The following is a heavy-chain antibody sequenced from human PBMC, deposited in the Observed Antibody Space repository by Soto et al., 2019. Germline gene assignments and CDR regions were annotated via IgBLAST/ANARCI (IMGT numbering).Heavy chain of an antibody. CDR1: GYTFNKYA. Sequence: QVQLVQSGAEVKKPGASVKVSCKASGYTFNKYAMQWVRQAPGQRLEWMGWINAGNGNTKYSQKFQGRVTITRDTSASTAYMELSSLRSEDTAVYYCARDHAYGIPDYGGQGTLVTVSS. CDR2: INAGNGNT. J-gene: IGHJ4*02. CDR3: ARDHAYGIPDY. D-gene: IGHD2-21*01. V-gene: IGHV1-3*01.